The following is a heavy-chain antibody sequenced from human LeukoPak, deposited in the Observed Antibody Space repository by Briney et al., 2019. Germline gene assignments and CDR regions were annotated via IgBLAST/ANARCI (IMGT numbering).Heavy chain of an antibody. D-gene: IGHD4-17*01. CDR3: AKGGTSYGDYELDY. Sequence: GGSLRLSCAAPGFTFSNYGMHWVRQAPSEGLEWVAVISYDGINKYYAVSVKGRFTISRDNSKNTLYLQMNSLRPEDTAVYYCAKGGTSYGDYELDYRGQGTLVTVSS. V-gene: IGHV3-30*18. CDR2: ISYDGINK. CDR1: GFTFSNYG. J-gene: IGHJ4*02.